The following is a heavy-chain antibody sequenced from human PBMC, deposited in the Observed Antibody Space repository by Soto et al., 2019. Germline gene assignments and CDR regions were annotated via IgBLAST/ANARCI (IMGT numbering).Heavy chain of an antibody. CDR2: ISTHSGDT. D-gene: IGHD5-12*01. V-gene: IGHV1-18*01. CDR1: GYTFFTYD. J-gene: IGHJ5*02. CDR3: ARHHGPTTSENWFDP. Sequence: ASVKVSCKASGYTFFTYDISWVRQAPGQGLEWMGWISTHSGDTKYAQKFQGRVTMTTDTSTTTAYLELRSLRSDDTAVYYCARHHGPTTSENWFDPWGQGTLVTVSS.